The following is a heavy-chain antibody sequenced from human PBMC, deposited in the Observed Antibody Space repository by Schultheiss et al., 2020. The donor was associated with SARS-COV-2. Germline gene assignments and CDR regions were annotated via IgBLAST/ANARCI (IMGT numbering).Heavy chain of an antibody. J-gene: IGHJ6*02. CDR3: ARVGWEPDYYYYGMDV. V-gene: IGHV1-2*06. CDR2: INPDSGAT. Sequence: ASVKVSCKTSGYIFTYHYIHWVRQAPGQGLEWMGRINPDSGATSSAQRFQGRVTMTTDTSISTVYMELRSLRSDDTAVYYCARVGWEPDYYYYGMDVWGQGTTVTVSS. D-gene: IGHD1-26*01. CDR1: GYIFTYHY.